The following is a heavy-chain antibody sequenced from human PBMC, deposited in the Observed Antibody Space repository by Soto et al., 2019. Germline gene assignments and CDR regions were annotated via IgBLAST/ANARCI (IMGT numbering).Heavy chain of an antibody. CDR2: ISYDGSNK. Sequence: GGSLRLSCAASGFTISSYAMHWVRQAPGKGLEWVAVISYDGSNKYYADSVKGRFTISRDNSKNTLYLQMNSLRAEDTAVYYCARDRGYCSSTSCSTNYYYYYGMDVWGQGTTVTVSS. CDR3: ARDRGYCSSTSCSTNYYYYYGMDV. D-gene: IGHD2-2*01. V-gene: IGHV3-30-3*01. CDR1: GFTISSYA. J-gene: IGHJ6*02.